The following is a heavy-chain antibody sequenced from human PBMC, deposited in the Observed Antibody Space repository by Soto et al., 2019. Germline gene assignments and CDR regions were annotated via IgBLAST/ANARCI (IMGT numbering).Heavy chain of an antibody. CDR3: ARDEIAARPTGYYYYYGMDV. CDR2: IYYSGST. V-gene: IGHV4-30-4*01. CDR1: GGSISSGYYY. Sequence: PSETLSLTCTVSGGSISSGYYYWSWIRQPPGKGLEWIGYIYYSGSTYYNPSLKSRVTISVDTSKNQFSLKLSSVTAADTAVYYCARDEIAARPTGYYYYYGMDVWGQGTTVTVSS. D-gene: IGHD6-6*01. J-gene: IGHJ6*02.